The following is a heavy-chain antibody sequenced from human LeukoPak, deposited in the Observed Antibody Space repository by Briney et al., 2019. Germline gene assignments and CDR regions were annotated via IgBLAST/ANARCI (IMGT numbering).Heavy chain of an antibody. CDR2: IKSKTHGGTT. D-gene: IGHD3-3*01. CDR1: GFSFSNAW. CDR3: STDEWS. Sequence: KTGGSLRLSCAASGFSFSNAWMGWVRQAPGKGLEWVGRIKSKTHGGTTDYAAPVKGRFTISRDDSKDTLYLQMNALKTEDTAVYYCSTDEWSWGQGTLVTVSS. J-gene: IGHJ4*02. V-gene: IGHV3-15*01.